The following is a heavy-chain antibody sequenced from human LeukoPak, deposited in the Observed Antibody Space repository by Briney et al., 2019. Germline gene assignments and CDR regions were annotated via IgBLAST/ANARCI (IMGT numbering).Heavy chain of an antibody. V-gene: IGHV3-64*01. CDR3: ARGGYYDSSGSFEY. J-gene: IGHJ4*02. D-gene: IGHD3-22*01. CDR2: ISSNGSST. Sequence: GGSLRLSCAASGFTFSNYVMYWVRQAPGKGLEYVSAISSNGSSTDYASSVKGRFTISRDNSKNRLFLQMGSLRAEDMAVYYCARGGYYDSSGSFEYWGQGTLVTVSS. CDR1: GFTFSNYV.